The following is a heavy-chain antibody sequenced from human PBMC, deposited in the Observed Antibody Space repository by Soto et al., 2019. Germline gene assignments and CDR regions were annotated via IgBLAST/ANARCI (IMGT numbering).Heavy chain of an antibody. D-gene: IGHD2-15*01. Sequence: QVQLVQSGAEVKKPGSSVKVSCKASGGTFSSYAISWVRQAPGQGLEWMGGIIPIFGTANYAQKFQGRVTITADESTSTAYLELSSLRSEDTAVYYCARHPLYCSGVSCYPVPDDYWGQGTLVTVSS. CDR2: IIPIFGTA. CDR1: GGTFSSYA. CDR3: ARHPLYCSGVSCYPVPDDY. V-gene: IGHV1-69*01. J-gene: IGHJ4*02.